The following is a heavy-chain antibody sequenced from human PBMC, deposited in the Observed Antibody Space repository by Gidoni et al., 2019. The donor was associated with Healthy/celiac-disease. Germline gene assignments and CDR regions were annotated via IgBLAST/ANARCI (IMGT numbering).Heavy chain of an antibody. J-gene: IGHJ6*02. CDR1: GGFFSGYY. CDR3: AREGSGYGMDV. D-gene: IGHD3-10*01. Sequence: HVQLHQWGAALLKPSETLSLTCAVSGGFFSGYYWSWIRQPPGKGLEWIGEINHSGSTNYNPSLKSRVTISVDTSKKQFSRKLSCVTAADTAVYYCAREGSGYGMDVWGQGNTVTGSS. V-gene: IGHV4-34*01. CDR2: INHSGST.